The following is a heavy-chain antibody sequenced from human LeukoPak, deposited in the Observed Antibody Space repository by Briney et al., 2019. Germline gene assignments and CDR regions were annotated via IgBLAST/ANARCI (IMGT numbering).Heavy chain of an antibody. Sequence: GGSLRLSCGTSGFTFSSYGMSWVRQAPGKGLEWVSIISGSGGATYYADSVKGRFTISRDNSKNTLYLQMNSLRAEDTAVYHCAKRGCDTTTCSYYFDYWGRGTLVTVSS. CDR1: GFTFSSYG. V-gene: IGHV3-23*01. CDR3: AKRGCDTTTCSYYFDY. CDR2: ISGSGGAT. J-gene: IGHJ4*02. D-gene: IGHD2-2*01.